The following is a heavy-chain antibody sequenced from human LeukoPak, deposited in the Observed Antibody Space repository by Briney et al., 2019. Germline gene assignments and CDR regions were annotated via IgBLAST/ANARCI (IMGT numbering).Heavy chain of an antibody. CDR2: IYHSGST. J-gene: IGHJ4*02. CDR3: ARVGYGGPIDY. V-gene: IGHV4-38-2*01. CDR1: GYSISSGYY. D-gene: IGHD4-23*01. Sequence: SETLSLTCAVSGYSISSGYYWGWIRQPPGKGLEWIGSIYHSGSTYYNPSLKSRVTISVDTSKNQFSLKLSSVTAADTAAYYCARVGYGGPIDYWGQGTLVTVSS.